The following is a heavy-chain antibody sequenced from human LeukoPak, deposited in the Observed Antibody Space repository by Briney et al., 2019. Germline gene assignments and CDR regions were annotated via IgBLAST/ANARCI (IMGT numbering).Heavy chain of an antibody. V-gene: IGHV3-48*04. CDR3: ARDWIAVAGENGMDV. CDR2: ISSSGSTI. Sequence: GGSLRLSCAASGFTFSSYAMSWVRQAPGKGLEWVSYISSSGSTIYYADSVKGRFTISRDNAKNSLYLQMNSLRAEDTAVYYCARDWIAVAGENGMDVWGQGTTVTVSS. CDR1: GFTFSSYA. D-gene: IGHD6-19*01. J-gene: IGHJ6*02.